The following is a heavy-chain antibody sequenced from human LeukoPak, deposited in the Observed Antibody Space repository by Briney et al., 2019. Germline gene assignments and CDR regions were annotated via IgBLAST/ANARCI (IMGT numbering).Heavy chain of an antibody. CDR1: GFTFRNHG. Sequence: PGGSLRLSCAASGFTFRNHGMHWVRQAAGKGPEWVALIFYNGSKKFYANSVRGRFTISRDNSENMLYLQLNNLRVEDTAIYYCVNWGAAAGLGDFWGRGTLVAVSS. D-gene: IGHD6-13*01. CDR3: VNWGAAAGLGDF. J-gene: IGHJ4*02. V-gene: IGHV3-33*06. CDR2: IFYNGSKK.